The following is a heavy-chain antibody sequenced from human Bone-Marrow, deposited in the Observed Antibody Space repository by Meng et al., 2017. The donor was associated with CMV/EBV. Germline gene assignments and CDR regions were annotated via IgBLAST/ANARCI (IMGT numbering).Heavy chain of an antibody. V-gene: IGHV1-2*02. CDR2: INPNSGGT. Sequence: ASVNVSCKPSGYTFTGYYMHWVRQAPGQGLEWMGWINPNSGGTNYAQKFQGRVTMTRDTSISTAYLQWSSLKASDTAMYYCARHGGRGYTDAFDIWGQGTMVTVSS. CDR1: GYTFTGYY. D-gene: IGHD1-1*01. J-gene: IGHJ3*02. CDR3: ARHGGRGYTDAFDI.